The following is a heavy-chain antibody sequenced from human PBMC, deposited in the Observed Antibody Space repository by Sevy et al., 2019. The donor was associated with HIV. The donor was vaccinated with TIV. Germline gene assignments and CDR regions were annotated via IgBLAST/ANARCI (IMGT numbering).Heavy chain of an antibody. D-gene: IGHD3-22*01. CDR1: GFTFRNYN. J-gene: IGHJ6*02. CDR3: ARDLSPQGIWNTYHSSGRYGMDV. CDR2: ISSSSYI. Sequence: GGSLRLSCAASGFTFRNYNMNWVRQAPGKGLEWVSSISSSSYIYYADPVKGRFTISRDNAKNSLYLQMNSLRAEDTAVYYWARDLSPQGIWNTYHSSGRYGMDVWGQGTTVTVSS. V-gene: IGHV3-21*01.